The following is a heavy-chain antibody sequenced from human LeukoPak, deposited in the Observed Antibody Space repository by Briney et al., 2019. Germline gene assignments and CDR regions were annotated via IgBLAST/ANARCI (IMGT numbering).Heavy chain of an antibody. CDR1: GYTFMDHA. V-gene: IGHV1-3*01. Sequence: GASVKVSCKASGYTFMDHALQWVRQAPGQRLEWMGWINAGNGNTKYSQKFQGRVTITRDTSATTAYMELSRLRSDDTAVYYCARVGDYWENFDYWGQGTLVTVSS. CDR2: INAGNGNT. J-gene: IGHJ4*02. D-gene: IGHD4-17*01. CDR3: ARVGDYWENFDY.